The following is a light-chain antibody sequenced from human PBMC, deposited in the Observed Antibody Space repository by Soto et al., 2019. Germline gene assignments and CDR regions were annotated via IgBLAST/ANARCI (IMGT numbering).Light chain of an antibody. V-gene: IGKV3-15*01. CDR1: QSVSRN. CDR3: QQHNNWPLT. CDR2: GAS. Sequence: EIVMTHSPATLSVSPGEGATLSCRAIQSVSRNFALYQKKPGQAPRLLIYGASTRATGIPARFSGSGSGTEFALTISSLQSEDFAVYYCQQHNNWPLTVGGGTKVEIK. J-gene: IGKJ4*01.